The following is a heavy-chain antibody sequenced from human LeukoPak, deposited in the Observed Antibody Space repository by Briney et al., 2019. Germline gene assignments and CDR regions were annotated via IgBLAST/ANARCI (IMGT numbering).Heavy chain of an antibody. CDR3: ARDDSGWLQTYYFDY. D-gene: IGHD5-24*01. V-gene: IGHV3-33*08. CDR2: IWYDGSNK. CDR1: GFTFSDYH. Sequence: GGSLRLSCAASGFTFSDYHMTWLRHAPGKGLEWVAVIWYDGSNKYYADSVKGRFTISRDNSKNTLYLQMNSLRAEDTAVYYCARDDSGWLQTYYFDYWGQGTLVTVSS. J-gene: IGHJ4*02.